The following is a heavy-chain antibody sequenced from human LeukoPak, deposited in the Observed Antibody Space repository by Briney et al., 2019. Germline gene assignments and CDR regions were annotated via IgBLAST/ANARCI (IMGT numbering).Heavy chain of an antibody. D-gene: IGHD4-17*01. J-gene: IGHJ4*02. CDR3: ARQGTYGDPFDY. Sequence: SETLSLTCTVSGGSISSSSYYWGWIRQPPGKGLEWIGSIYYSGSTYYNPSLKSRVTISVDTSKNQFSLKLSSVTAADTAVYYCARQGTYGDPFDYWGQGTLVTVSS. CDR2: IYYSGST. V-gene: IGHV4-39*01. CDR1: GGSISSSSYY.